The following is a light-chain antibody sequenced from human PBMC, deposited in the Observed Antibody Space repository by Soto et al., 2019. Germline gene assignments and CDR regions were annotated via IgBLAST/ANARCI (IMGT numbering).Light chain of an antibody. Sequence: SSIITKKRTSSDVGAYNYDSWYQQYPGEAPKVIIYDVSHRPAGVSNRFSGSKSGNTASLTISGLQTQDEADYYCSSYTSATTYVFGTGTKVTVL. CDR2: DVS. CDR1: SSDVGAYNY. J-gene: IGLJ1*01. CDR3: SSYTSATTYV. V-gene: IGLV2-14*04.